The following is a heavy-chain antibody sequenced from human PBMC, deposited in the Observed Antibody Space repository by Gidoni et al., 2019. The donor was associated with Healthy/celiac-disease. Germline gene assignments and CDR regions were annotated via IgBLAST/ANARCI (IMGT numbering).Heavy chain of an antibody. Sequence: EVQLLESGGGLVQPGGSLRLSCAASGFTFSSYSMSWVRQAPGKGLEWFSAISGSGGSTYYADSVKGRFTISRDNSKNTLYLQMNSLRAEDTAVYYCAKFLSRGPPFDYWGQGTLVTVSS. CDR3: AKFLSRGPPFDY. D-gene: IGHD3-10*01. CDR2: ISGSGGST. CDR1: GFTFSSYS. J-gene: IGHJ4*02. V-gene: IGHV3-23*01.